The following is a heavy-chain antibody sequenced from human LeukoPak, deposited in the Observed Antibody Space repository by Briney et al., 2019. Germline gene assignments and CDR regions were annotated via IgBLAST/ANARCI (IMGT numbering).Heavy chain of an antibody. CDR2: ISAYNGNT. D-gene: IGHD4-17*01. CDR3: ARDQAHYGSYYFDY. Sequence: ASVKVSCKASGYTFTSYGISWVRQAPGQGLEWMGWISAYNGNTNYAQKLQGRVTMTTDTSTSTAYMELRSLRSDDTAVYYCARDQAHYGSYYFDYWGQGTLVTVSS. J-gene: IGHJ4*02. CDR1: GYTFTSYG. V-gene: IGHV1-18*01.